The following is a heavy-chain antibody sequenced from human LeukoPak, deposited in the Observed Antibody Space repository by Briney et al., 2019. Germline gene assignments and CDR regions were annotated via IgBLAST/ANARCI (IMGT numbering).Heavy chain of an antibody. CDR3: ARVFRYYDFWSGQGAFDI. D-gene: IGHD3-3*01. CDR2: IYYSGST. V-gene: IGHV4-59*01. CDR1: GGSISSYY. J-gene: IGHJ3*02. Sequence: PSETLSLTCTVSGGSISSYYWSWIRQPPGKGLEWIGYIYYSGSTNYNPSLKSRVTISVDTSKNQVSLKLSSVTAADTAVYYCARVFRYYDFWSGQGAFDIWGQGTMVTVSS.